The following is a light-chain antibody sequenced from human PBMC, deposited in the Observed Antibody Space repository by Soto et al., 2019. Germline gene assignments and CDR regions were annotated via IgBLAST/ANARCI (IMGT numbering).Light chain of an antibody. CDR1: QGISSY. V-gene: IGKV1-9*01. CDR2: AAS. J-gene: IGKJ1*01. CDR3: QHYNSYSEA. Sequence: IQLTQSPSSLSASVGDRVTITCRASQGISSYLAWYQQKPGKAPNLLIYAASTLQSEVPSRFSGSRSGTEFTLTISSLQPDDFATYYCQHYNSYSEAFGQGTKVDI.